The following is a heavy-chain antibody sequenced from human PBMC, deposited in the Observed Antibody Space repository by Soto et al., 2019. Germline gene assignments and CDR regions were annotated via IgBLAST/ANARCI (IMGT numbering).Heavy chain of an antibody. J-gene: IGHJ4*02. Sequence: GGSLRLSCVASGLTFKNYDMHWVRQSPGKGLEWLAILSHEGTQDFYAESLKSRFAVSRDNSKNTLYLQLNSLTTEDTAIYYCVKGYCGVPCPSYDPPKKFDSWGQGTLVTVSS. CDR2: LSHEGTQD. D-gene: IGHD2-21*01. CDR1: GLTFKNYD. V-gene: IGHV3-30*18. CDR3: VKGYCGVPCPSYDPPKKFDS.